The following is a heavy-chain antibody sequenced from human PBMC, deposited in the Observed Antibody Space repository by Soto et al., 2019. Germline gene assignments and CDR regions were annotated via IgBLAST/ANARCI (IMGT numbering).Heavy chain of an antibody. CDR2: INDGGTT. V-gene: IGHV4-34*01. CDR3: ARGVPGYSSSWYAY. D-gene: IGHD6-13*01. CDR1: GGSFSGHY. J-gene: IGHJ4*02. Sequence: LSLTCAVYGGSFSGHYWSWIRQPPGKGLEWIGEINDGGTTNYNPSLKSRVIISVDTSKNQFSPKLRSVTAADTAVYYCARGVPGYSSSWYAYWGQGTLVTVSS.